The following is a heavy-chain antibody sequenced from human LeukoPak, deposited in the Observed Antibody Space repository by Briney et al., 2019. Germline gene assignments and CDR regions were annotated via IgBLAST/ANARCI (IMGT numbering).Heavy chain of an antibody. V-gene: IGHV4-59*08. CDR3: AKNSGTFSSFDY. D-gene: IGHD1-26*01. Sequence: SETLSLTCTVSGGSISSFYWSWIRQPPGKGLEWIGYIYYSGSTNYNPSLKSRVTISVDTFKNQFSLELSSVTAADTAVYYCAKNSGTFSSFDYWGQGTLVTVSS. CDR2: IYYSGST. CDR1: GGSISSFY. J-gene: IGHJ4*02.